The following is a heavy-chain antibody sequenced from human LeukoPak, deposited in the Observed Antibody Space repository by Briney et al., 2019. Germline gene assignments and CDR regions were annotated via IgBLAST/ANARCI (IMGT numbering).Heavy chain of an antibody. Sequence: PGGSLRLSCIVSGFTFREYTMNWVRQAPGKGLEWISSISSSSDYIYYIDSVRGRFTISRDNARNSLYLQMSSLRPEDTAVYYCARDPSGGGGFHFDYWGQGTLVTVSS. CDR3: ARDPSGGGGFHFDY. J-gene: IGHJ4*02. V-gene: IGHV3-21*06. CDR1: GFTFREYT. D-gene: IGHD3-10*01. CDR2: ISSSSDYI.